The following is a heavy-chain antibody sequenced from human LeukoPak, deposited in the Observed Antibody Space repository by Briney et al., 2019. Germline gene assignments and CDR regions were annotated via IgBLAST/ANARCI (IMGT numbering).Heavy chain of an antibody. J-gene: IGHJ4*02. Sequence: PSETLSLTCAVYGGSFSGYYWSWIRQPPGMGLEWIGEINHSGSTNYNPSLKSRVTISVDTSKNQFSLKLSSVTAADTAVYYCARFTTIAVAGTVFYFDYWGQGTLVTVSS. CDR2: INHSGST. D-gene: IGHD6-19*01. CDR3: ARFTTIAVAGTVFYFDY. CDR1: GGSFSGYY. V-gene: IGHV4-34*01.